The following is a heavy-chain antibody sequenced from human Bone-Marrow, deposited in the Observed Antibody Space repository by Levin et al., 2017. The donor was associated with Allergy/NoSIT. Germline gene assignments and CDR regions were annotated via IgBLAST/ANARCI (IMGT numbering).Heavy chain of an antibody. CDR2: IIPLSGTA. Sequence: SGESLKISCKTSEDTFNIYGISWVRQAPGRGLEWVGGIIPLSGTATYAQKFRGRVTITADDPSNTVYMELNSLKSEDTADYYCARLRSRGSGSPYYFDYWGQGTLVTVSS. CDR1: EDTFNIYG. V-gene: IGHV1-69*01. D-gene: IGHD3-10*01. CDR3: ARLRSRGSGSPYYFDY. J-gene: IGHJ4*02.